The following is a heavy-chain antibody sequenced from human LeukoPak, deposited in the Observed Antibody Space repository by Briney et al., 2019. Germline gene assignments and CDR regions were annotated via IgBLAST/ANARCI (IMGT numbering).Heavy chain of an antibody. Sequence: GGSLRLSCAASGFTFSSYSMNWVRQAPGKGLEWVSSISSSSSYIYYADSVKGRFTISRDNAKNSLYLQMNSLRAEDTAVYYCARGALMVRGVIITGNWFDPWGQGTLVTVSS. CDR2: ISSSSSYI. CDR3: ARGALMVRGVIITGNWFDP. V-gene: IGHV3-21*01. D-gene: IGHD3-10*01. J-gene: IGHJ5*02. CDR1: GFTFSSYS.